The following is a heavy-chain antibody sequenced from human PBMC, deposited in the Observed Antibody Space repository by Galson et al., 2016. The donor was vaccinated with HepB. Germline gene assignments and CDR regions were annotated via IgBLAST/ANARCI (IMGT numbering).Heavy chain of an antibody. CDR3: ARTDLDWGSSYYYGMDV. CDR1: GFTFSDYY. CDR2: ITSSGYYT. J-gene: IGHJ6*02. D-gene: IGHD3-9*01. Sequence: SLRLSCAASGFTFSDYYMTWIRQAPGKGLEWVSHITSSGYYTNYADSVRGRFTISRDNAKNSLYLQMNSLRADDTAVYYCARTDLDWGSSYYYGMDVWGQGTTVTVSS. V-gene: IGHV3-11*06.